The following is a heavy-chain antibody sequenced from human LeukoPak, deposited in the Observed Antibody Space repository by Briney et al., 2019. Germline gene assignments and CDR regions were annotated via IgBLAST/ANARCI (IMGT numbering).Heavy chain of an antibody. V-gene: IGHV3-30*02. D-gene: IGHD1-26*01. Sequence: PGGSLRLSCAASGFTFSSYAMHWVRQAPGKGLEWGAFIRYDGSNKYYTDSVKGRFTISRDNSKNTLYLQMNSLRAEDTAVYYCAKGRGWEASYYYYYMDVWGKGTTVTISS. CDR3: AKGRGWEASYYYYYMDV. J-gene: IGHJ6*03. CDR1: GFTFSSYA. CDR2: IRYDGSNK.